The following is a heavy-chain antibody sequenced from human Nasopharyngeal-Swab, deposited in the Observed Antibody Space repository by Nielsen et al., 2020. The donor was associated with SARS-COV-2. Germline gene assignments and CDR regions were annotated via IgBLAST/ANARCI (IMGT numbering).Heavy chain of an antibody. D-gene: IGHD1-1*01. CDR2: IYSGGST. J-gene: IGHJ5*02. CDR1: GFTVSSNY. Sequence: GESLKIYWAASGFTVSSNYMSWVRQAPGKGLEWVSVIYSGGSTYYADSVKGRFTISRDNSKNTLYLQMNSLRAEDTAVYYCARDGTGTTRKNGWFDPWGQGTLVTVSS. V-gene: IGHV3-66*01. CDR3: ARDGTGTTRKNGWFDP.